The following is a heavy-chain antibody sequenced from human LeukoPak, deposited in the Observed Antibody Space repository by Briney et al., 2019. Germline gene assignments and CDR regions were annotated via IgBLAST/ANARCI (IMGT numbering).Heavy chain of an antibody. J-gene: IGHJ4*02. CDR2: IRYDGSNK. V-gene: IGHV3-30*02. Sequence: GGSLRLSCAASGFTFSSYGMRWVRQAPGKGLEWVEFIRYDGSNKYYADSVKGRFTISRDNSKNTLYLQMNSLRAEDTAVYYCAKDQGDYDSSGFDYWGQGTLVTVSS. D-gene: IGHD3-22*01. CDR3: AKDQGDYDSSGFDY. CDR1: GFTFSSYG.